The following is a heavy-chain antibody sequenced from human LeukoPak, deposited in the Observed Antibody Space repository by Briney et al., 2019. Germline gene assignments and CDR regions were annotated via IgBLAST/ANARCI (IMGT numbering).Heavy chain of an antibody. V-gene: IGHV3-30-3*01. Sequence: GGSLRLSCAASGFTFSSYAMHWVRQAPGKGLECVAVISYDGSNKYYADSVKGRFTISRDNSKNTLYLQMNSLRAEDTAVYYCARISMTTWFDPWGQGTLVTVSS. CDR3: ARISMTTWFDP. D-gene: IGHD4-11*01. J-gene: IGHJ5*02. CDR1: GFTFSSYA. CDR2: ISYDGSNK.